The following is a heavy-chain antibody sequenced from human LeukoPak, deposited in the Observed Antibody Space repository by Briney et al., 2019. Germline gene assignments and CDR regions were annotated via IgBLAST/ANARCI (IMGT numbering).Heavy chain of an antibody. CDR2: IWYDGSNK. V-gene: IGHV3-33*03. D-gene: IGHD1-7*01. CDR3: ASSKCWNSTDALDI. CDR1: GFTFSSYG. J-gene: IGHJ3*02. Sequence: PGGCLRLSCAASGFTFSSYGMHWIRQAPGKGLEWVAVIWYDGSNKYYADSVKRRFTHSRDNAKNTLYLQMNSLRAEDTAVYHCASSKCWNSTDALDIWGQDTMVTVSS.